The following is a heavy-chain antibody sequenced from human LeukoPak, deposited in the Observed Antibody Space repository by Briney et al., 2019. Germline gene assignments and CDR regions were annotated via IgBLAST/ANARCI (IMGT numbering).Heavy chain of an antibody. CDR2: IYYSGST. Sequence: PSETLSLTCTVSGGSISSSSYYWGWIRQPPGKGLEWIGSIYYSGSTYYNPSLKSRVTISVDTSKNQFSLKLSSVTAAYTAVYYCARHRSDQYYYGMDVWGQGTTVTVSS. V-gene: IGHV4-39*01. CDR1: GGSISSSSYY. J-gene: IGHJ6*02. CDR3: ARHRSDQYYYGMDV.